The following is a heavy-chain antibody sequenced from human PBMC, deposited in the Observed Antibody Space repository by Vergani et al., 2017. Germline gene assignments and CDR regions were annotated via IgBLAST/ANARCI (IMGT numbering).Heavy chain of an antibody. CDR2: IYYSGST. CDR1: GGSISSYY. J-gene: IGHJ4*02. D-gene: IGHD2-2*03. V-gene: IGHV4-59*01. CDR3: ARVPGYCSSTSCPVDY. Sequence: QVQLQESGPGLVKPSETLSLTCPVSGGSISSYYWSWIRQPPGKGLEWIGYIYYSGSTNYNPSLKSRVTISVDTSKNQFSLKLSSVTAADTAVYYCARVPGYCSSTSCPVDYWGQGTLVTVSS.